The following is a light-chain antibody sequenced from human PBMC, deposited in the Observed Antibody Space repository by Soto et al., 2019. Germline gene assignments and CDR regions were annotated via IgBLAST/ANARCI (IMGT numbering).Light chain of an antibody. CDR1: QSVSSSS. CDR2: GAS. J-gene: IGKJ1*01. V-gene: IGKV3-20*01. Sequence: EIVLTQSPGTLSLSPGERATLSCWASQSVSSSSLAWYQQMPGQAPRLLIYGASARATGIPDRFSGSGSGKDFTLTISRLEPVDFAVYYCHHYGNSLWTFGQGTKVEIK. CDR3: HHYGNSLWT.